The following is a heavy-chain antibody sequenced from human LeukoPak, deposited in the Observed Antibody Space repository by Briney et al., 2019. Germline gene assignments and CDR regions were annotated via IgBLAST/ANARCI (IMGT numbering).Heavy chain of an antibody. V-gene: IGHV5-51*01. CDR3: ARHPLYSSSWFGAFDI. CDR1: GYSFTSYW. CDR2: IYPGDSDT. Sequence: GESLKISCKGSGYSFTSYWIGWVRQMPGKGLEWMGIIYPGDSDTRYSPSFQGQVTISADKSISTAYLQWSSLKASDTAMYYCARHPLYSSSWFGAFDIWGQGTMVTVSS. J-gene: IGHJ3*02. D-gene: IGHD6-13*01.